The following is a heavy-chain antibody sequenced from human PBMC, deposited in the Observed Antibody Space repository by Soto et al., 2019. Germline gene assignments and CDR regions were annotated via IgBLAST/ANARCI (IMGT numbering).Heavy chain of an antibody. CDR1: GYTFTSYG. D-gene: IGHD3-16*02. Sequence: GASVKVSCKASGYTFTSYGISWVRQAPGQGLEWMGWISAYNGNTNYAQKLQGRVTMTTDTSTSTAYMELRSLRSDDTAVYYCARGQYDYVWGSYRYTPGEFDYWGQGTLVTVSS. J-gene: IGHJ4*02. CDR2: ISAYNGNT. CDR3: ARGQYDYVWGSYRYTPGEFDY. V-gene: IGHV1-18*04.